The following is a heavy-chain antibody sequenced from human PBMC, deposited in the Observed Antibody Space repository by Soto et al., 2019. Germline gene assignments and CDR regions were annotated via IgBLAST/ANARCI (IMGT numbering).Heavy chain of an antibody. CDR2: ITGTSAFI. J-gene: IGHJ4*02. CDR3: ARDNLAFQGAFDL. D-gene: IGHD3-16*01. Sequence: GSLRLSCADSGFVFSDFQFNCVRQAPGGGLEWLSSITGTSAFIEYAESIEGRFTISRDNTNNLLFLHMDNLRPEDTAVYYCARDNLAFQGAFDLWGQGTLVTVSS. CDR1: GFVFSDFQ. V-gene: IGHV3-21*01.